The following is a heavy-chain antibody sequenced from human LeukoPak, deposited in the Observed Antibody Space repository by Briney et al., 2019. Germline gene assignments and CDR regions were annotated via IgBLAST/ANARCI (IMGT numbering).Heavy chain of an antibody. CDR2: INSDGSTT. CDR3: ARDRDWGTDY. Sequence: GESLRLSCADSGFTFSSYWMHWVRQAPGKGLVWISRINSDGSTTNYADSVKGRFTISRDNAKNSLYLQMNSLRAEDTAVYYCARDRDWGTDYWGQGTLVTVSS. J-gene: IGHJ4*02. V-gene: IGHV3-74*01. CDR1: GFTFSSYW. D-gene: IGHD7-27*01.